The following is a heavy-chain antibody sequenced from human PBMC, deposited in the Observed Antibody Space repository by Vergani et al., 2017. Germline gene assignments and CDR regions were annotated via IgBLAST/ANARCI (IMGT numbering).Heavy chain of an antibody. V-gene: IGHV4-30-2*01. Sequence: QLQLQESGSGLVKPSQTLSLTCAVSGGSISSGGYSWSWIRQPPGKGLEWIGYIYHSGSTYYNPSLKSRVTISVDRSKNQFSLKLSSVTAADTAVYYCARTFVYYYDSSGXFDYWGQGTLVTVSS. CDR2: IYHSGST. CDR3: ARTFVYYYDSSGXFDY. D-gene: IGHD3-22*01. J-gene: IGHJ4*02. CDR1: GGSISSGGYS.